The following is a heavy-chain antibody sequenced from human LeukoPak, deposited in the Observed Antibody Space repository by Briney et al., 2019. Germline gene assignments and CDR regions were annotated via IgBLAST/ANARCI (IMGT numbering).Heavy chain of an antibody. CDR1: GGSFSGYY. CDR3: ARGRGYNAFDY. V-gene: IGHV4-34*01. J-gene: IGHJ4*02. D-gene: IGHD5-24*01. Sequence: SETLSLTCAVYGGSFSGYYWSWIRQPPGKGLEWIGEINHSGSANYNPSLKSRVTISVDTSKNQFSLKLSSVTAADTTVYYCARGRGYNAFDYWGQGTLVTVSS. CDR2: INHSGSA.